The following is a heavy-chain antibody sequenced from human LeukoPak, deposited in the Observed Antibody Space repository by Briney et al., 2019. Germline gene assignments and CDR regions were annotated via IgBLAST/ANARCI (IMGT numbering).Heavy chain of an antibody. D-gene: IGHD3-22*01. J-gene: IGHJ4*02. CDR1: GFTFSSYW. CDR3: ARDYYDSSGYYRTYYFDY. V-gene: IGHV3-7*01. CDR2: IKQDGSEK. Sequence: GGSLRLSCAASGFTFSSYWMSWVRQAPGKGLEWVANIKQDGSEKYYVDSVKGRSTISRDNAKNSLYLQMNSLRAEDTAVYYCARDYYDSSGYYRTYYFDYWGQGTLVTVSS.